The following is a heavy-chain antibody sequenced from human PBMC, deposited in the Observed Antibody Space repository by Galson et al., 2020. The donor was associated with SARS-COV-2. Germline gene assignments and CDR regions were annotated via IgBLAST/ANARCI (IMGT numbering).Heavy chain of an antibody. CDR2: IFSNDKK. D-gene: IGHD2-2*01. Sequence: KMSGPTLVTPTATLTLTCTVSGFSLTNARMGVSWIRQPPGKALEWLTHIFSNDKKSYSTTLKSRLTISKDTTKSQVVLTMTNMDPVDTATYYCARIVVVPAAMRDYYYGMDVWGQGTTVTVSS. J-gene: IGHJ6*02. V-gene: IGHV2-26*01. CDR1: GFSLTNARMG. CDR3: ARIVVVPAAMRDYYYGMDV.